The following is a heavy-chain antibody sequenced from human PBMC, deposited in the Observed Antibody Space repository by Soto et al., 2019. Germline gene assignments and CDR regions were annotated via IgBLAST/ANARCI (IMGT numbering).Heavy chain of an antibody. Sequence: QVHLVESGGGVVQPGRSLRLSCAASGFTFSSYGMHWVRQAPGKGLEWVAAIWYDGSNKYYADSVKGRFTISRDNPKNTLDLQMNSLRAEDTAVYYCAREKLVDYYFDYWGQGTLVTVSS. D-gene: IGHD2-8*02. CDR2: IWYDGSNK. CDR3: AREKLVDYYFDY. J-gene: IGHJ4*02. CDR1: GFTFSSYG. V-gene: IGHV3-33*01.